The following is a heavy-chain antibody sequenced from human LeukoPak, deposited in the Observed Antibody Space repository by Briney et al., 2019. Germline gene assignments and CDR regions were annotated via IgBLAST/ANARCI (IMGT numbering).Heavy chain of an antibody. Sequence: GGSLRLSCAASGFIFNYHAMTWVRQAPGKGLEWVSAIYGDGRGRDYVDSVKGRFTISRDNSNNILYLYMDSLRVEDTALYYCERRVGGTPDYWGRGTLVTVSS. D-gene: IGHD3-16*01. J-gene: IGHJ4*02. CDR2: IYGDGRGR. CDR3: ERRVGGTPDY. V-gene: IGHV3-23*01. CDR1: GFIFNYHA.